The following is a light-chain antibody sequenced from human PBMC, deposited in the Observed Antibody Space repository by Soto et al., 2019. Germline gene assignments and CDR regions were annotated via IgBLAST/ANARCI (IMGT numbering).Light chain of an antibody. CDR2: GAS. CDR1: QSVSSSY. Sequence: EIVLTQSPGTLSLSPGERAILSCRASQSVSSSYLAWYQQKPGQTPRLLIYGASSSATGIPDRFSGSGSGTDFTLTISSLEPEDFAVYYFQQDGSPQWTFGPGTKVEIK. V-gene: IGKV3-20*01. CDR3: QQDGSPQWT. J-gene: IGKJ1*01.